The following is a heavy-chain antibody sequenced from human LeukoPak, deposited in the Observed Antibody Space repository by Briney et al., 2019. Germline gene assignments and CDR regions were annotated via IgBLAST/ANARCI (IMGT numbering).Heavy chain of an antibody. CDR3: AKGGCSGDRCYQNF. CDR2: ISYDGSKK. V-gene: IGHV3-30*18. J-gene: IGHJ4*02. CDR1: GFAFSTYG. D-gene: IGHD2-15*01. Sequence: GGSLRLSCAASGFAFSTYGMHWLRQAPGRGLEWVAIISYDGSKKYYADSVKGRFTISRDNSRNTLYLQMTSLRAEDTAVYYCAKGGCSGDRCYQNFWGQGTLVTVSS.